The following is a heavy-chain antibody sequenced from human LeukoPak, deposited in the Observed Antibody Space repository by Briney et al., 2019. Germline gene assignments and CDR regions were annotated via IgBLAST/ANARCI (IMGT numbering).Heavy chain of an antibody. CDR1: GFTFSNYA. CDR2: LNGGGDKT. J-gene: IGHJ4*02. CDR3: AKRSSLAASFDS. V-gene: IGHV3-23*01. D-gene: IGHD2-15*01. Sequence: GGSLSLSCAASGFTFSNYAMSWVGKAPGKGLEWVSGLNGGGDKTYYADSVKGRFTISRDNSENTLFLQMHSLRVEDTAVYYCAKRSSLAASFDSWGQGTLVTVSS.